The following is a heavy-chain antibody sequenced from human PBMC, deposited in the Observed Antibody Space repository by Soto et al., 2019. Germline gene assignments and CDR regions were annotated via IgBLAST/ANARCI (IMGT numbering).Heavy chain of an antibody. J-gene: IGHJ4*02. Sequence: PSETLSLTCAVSGYSISSGYYWGWIRQPPGKGLEWIGSIYHSGSTYYNPSLKSRVTISVDTSKNQFSLKLSSVTAADTAVYYCAREVRVDTAMVSYYFDYWGQGTLVTVSS. CDR3: AREVRVDTAMVSYYFDY. CDR1: GYSISSGYY. V-gene: IGHV4-38-2*02. D-gene: IGHD5-18*01. CDR2: IYHSGST.